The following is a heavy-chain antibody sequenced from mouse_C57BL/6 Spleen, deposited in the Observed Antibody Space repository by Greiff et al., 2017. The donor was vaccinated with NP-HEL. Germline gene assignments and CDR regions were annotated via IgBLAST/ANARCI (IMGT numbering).Heavy chain of an antibody. Sequence: QVQLQQSGAELARPGASVKLSCKASGYTFTSYGISWVKQRTGQGLEWIGEIYPRSGNTYYNEKFKGKATLTADKSSSTAYMELRSLTSEDPAVYFCARGDGYSGMDYWGQGNSVPVSS. D-gene: IGHD2-3*01. V-gene: IGHV1-81*01. CDR2: IYPRSGNT. J-gene: IGHJ4*01. CDR1: GYTFTSYG. CDR3: ARGDGYSGMDY.